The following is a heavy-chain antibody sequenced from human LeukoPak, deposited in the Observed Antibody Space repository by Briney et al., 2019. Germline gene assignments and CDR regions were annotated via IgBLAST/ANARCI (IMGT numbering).Heavy chain of an antibody. V-gene: IGHV4-59*01. CDR2: IYYSGST. CDR3: ARDGVGEMATREYFQH. Sequence: SETLSLTCIVSGGSISSYYWSWIRQPPGKGLEWIGYIYYSGSTNYNPSLKSRVTISVDTSKNQFSLKLSSVTAADTAVYYCARDGVGEMATREYFQHWGQGTLVTVSS. D-gene: IGHD5-24*01. J-gene: IGHJ1*01. CDR1: GGSISSYY.